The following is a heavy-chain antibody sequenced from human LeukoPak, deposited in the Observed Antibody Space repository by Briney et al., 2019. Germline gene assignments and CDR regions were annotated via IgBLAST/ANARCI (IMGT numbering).Heavy chain of an antibody. V-gene: IGHV4-34*01. CDR3: ASSGYSSRIDY. CDR2: INHSGST. D-gene: IGHD6-13*01. CDR1: GGSFSGYY. Sequence: SQTLSLTCAVYGGSFSGYYWSWIRQPPGKGLEWIGEINHSGSTNYNPSLKSRVTISLDTSKNQFSLKLSSVTAADTAVYYCASSGYSSRIDYWGQGTLVTVSS. J-gene: IGHJ4*02.